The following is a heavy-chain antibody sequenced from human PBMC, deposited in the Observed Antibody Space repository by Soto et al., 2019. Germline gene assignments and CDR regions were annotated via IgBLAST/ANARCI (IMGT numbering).Heavy chain of an antibody. CDR1: GLTFSDYG. D-gene: IGHD1-1*01. Sequence: GGSLRLSCVVSGLTFSDYGFHWVRQAPGKGLDWVAAISYDGSFVYYADSVRGRFTISRDNSRDTLDLQMNTLRHEDTAVYYCAKERGRNRNFAMDVWGQGTSVTVSS. J-gene: IGHJ6*02. CDR3: AKERGRNRNFAMDV. CDR2: ISYDGSFV. V-gene: IGHV3-30*18.